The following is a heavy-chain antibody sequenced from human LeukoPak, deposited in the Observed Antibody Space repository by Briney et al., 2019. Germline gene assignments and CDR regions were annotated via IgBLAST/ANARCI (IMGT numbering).Heavy chain of an antibody. V-gene: IGHV3-48*01. CDR2: ISSSSSTI. Sequence: GGSLRLSCAASGFTFSSYSMNWVRQAPGKGLEWVSYISSSSSTIYYADSVKGRFTISRDNAKNSLHLQMNSLRAEDTAVYYCARDRQDSGYDMYAFDIWGQGTMVTVSS. CDR3: ARDRQDSGYDMYAFDI. J-gene: IGHJ3*02. CDR1: GFTFSSYS. D-gene: IGHD5-12*01.